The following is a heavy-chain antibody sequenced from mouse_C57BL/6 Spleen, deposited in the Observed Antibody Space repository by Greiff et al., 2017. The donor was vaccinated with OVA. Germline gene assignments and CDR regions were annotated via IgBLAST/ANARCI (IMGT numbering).Heavy chain of an antibody. CDR1: GFTFNTYA. Sequence: EVQLVESGGGLVKPKGSLKLSCAASGFTFNTYAMHWVRQAPGKGLEWVARIRSKSSNYATYYADSVKDRFTISRDDSQSMLYLQMNNLKTEDTAMYYCVRDDGYDYDGGFAYWGQGTLVTVSA. CDR3: VRDDGYDYDGGFAY. V-gene: IGHV10-3*01. D-gene: IGHD2-4*01. CDR2: IRSKSSNYAT. J-gene: IGHJ3*01.